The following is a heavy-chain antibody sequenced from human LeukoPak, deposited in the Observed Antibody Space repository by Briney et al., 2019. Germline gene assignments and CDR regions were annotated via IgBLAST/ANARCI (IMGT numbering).Heavy chain of an antibody. CDR1: GYTFTSYD. CDR3: ARGSRVVVPAASYYYYGMDV. V-gene: IGHV1-8*01. J-gene: IGHJ6*02. D-gene: IGHD2-2*01. Sequence: ASVKVSCKASGYTFTSYDINWVRQATGQGLEWMGWMNPNSGNTGYAQKFQGRVTMTRNTSIGTAYMELSSLRSEDTAVYYCARGSRVVVPAASYYYYGMDVWGQGTTVTVSS. CDR2: MNPNSGNT.